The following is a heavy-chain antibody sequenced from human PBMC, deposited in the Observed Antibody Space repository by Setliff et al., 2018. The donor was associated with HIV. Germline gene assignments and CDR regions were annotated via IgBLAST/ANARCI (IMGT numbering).Heavy chain of an antibody. Sequence: GGSLRLSCEASGFTFSEYQMSWIRRAPGKGLEWISYISSSGHTISYLDSVKGRFTISRDNAKNSLFLQMNSLRAEDTAVYYCARFGVAYGIDVWGQGTTVTVSS. J-gene: IGHJ6*02. CDR2: ISSSGHTI. CDR1: GFTFSEYQ. D-gene: IGHD3-10*01. V-gene: IGHV3-11*01. CDR3: ARFGVAYGIDV.